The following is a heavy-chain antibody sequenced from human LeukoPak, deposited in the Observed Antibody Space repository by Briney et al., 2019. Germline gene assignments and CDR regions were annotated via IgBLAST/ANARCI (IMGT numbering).Heavy chain of an antibody. CDR1: GFTFSSYG. D-gene: IGHD3-22*01. CDR2: ISGSGGST. V-gene: IGHV3-23*01. J-gene: IGHJ4*02. Sequence: GGSLRLSCAASGFTFSSYGMSWVRQAPGKGLEWVSAISGSGGSTYYADSVKGRFTISRDNSKNTLYLQMNSLRAEDTAVYYCAKDGHSSGYYYIDYWGQGTLVTVSS. CDR3: AKDGHSSGYYYIDY.